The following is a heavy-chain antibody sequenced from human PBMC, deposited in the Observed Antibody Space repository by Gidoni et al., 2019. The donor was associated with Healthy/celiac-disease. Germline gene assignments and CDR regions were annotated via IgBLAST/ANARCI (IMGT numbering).Heavy chain of an antibody. J-gene: IGHJ6*02. D-gene: IGHD4-17*01. Sequence: EVQLVESGGGLVKPGGSLRLSCAASGFTFSSYSMNWVRQAPGKGLEWVSSISSSSSYIYYADSVKGRFTISRDNAKNSLYLQMNSLRAEDTAVYYCARDLSTTVYTHHYYGMDVWGQGTTVTVSS. CDR2: ISSSSSYI. V-gene: IGHV3-21*01. CDR3: ARDLSTTVYTHHYYGMDV. CDR1: GFTFSSYS.